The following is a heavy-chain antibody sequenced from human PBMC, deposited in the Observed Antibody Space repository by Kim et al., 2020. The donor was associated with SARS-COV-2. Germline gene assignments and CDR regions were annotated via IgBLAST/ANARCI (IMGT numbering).Heavy chain of an antibody. J-gene: IGHJ4*02. Sequence: GGSLRLSCAASGFTFSSYAMHWVRQAPGKGLEWVAVISYDGSNKYYADSVKGRFTISRDNSKNTLYLQMNSLRAEDTAVYYCARGFGGSYRNYFDYWGQGTLVTVSS. CDR3: ARGFGGSYRNYFDY. V-gene: IGHV3-30*04. D-gene: IGHD1-26*01. CDR1: GFTFSSYA. CDR2: ISYDGSNK.